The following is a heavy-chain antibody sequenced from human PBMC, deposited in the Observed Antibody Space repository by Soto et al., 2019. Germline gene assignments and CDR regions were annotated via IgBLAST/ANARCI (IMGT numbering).Heavy chain of an antibody. J-gene: IGHJ5*02. V-gene: IGHV3-30-3*01. CDR3: ARDGPIAAAGNNWFDP. D-gene: IGHD6-13*01. Sequence: QVQLVESGGAVVQPGRSLRLSCTASGFTFSTYTMHWVRQSPGKGLEWLAFISDDGDNRYYAESVRGRFTIARDNSKNTLYLQMDSLRTEDTAVYYCARDGPIAAAGNNWFDPWGQGTLVTVSS. CDR2: ISDDGDNR. CDR1: GFTFSTYT.